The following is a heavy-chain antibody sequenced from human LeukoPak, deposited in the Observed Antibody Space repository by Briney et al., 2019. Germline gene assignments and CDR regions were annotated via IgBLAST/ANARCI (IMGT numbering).Heavy chain of an antibody. D-gene: IGHD6-13*01. CDR3: ARDILATSIAAPYY. V-gene: IGHV4-39*07. CDR1: SASISTYY. CDR2: IFYSGRT. J-gene: IGHJ4*02. Sequence: SETLSLTCTVSSASISTYYWSWIRQPPGKGLEWIGSIFYSGRTYYNPSLKSRVTMSVDTSKNQFSLRLSSVNAADTAVYYCARDILATSIAAPYYWGQGTLVTVSS.